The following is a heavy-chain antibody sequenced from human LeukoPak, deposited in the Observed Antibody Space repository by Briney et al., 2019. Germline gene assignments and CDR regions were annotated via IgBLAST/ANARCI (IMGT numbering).Heavy chain of an antibody. CDR3: ARDHRWGTVTTPGNYGMDV. Sequence: GASVKVSCKASGYTFTSYGISWVRQAPGQGLEWMGWISAYNGNTNYAQKLQGRATMTTDTSTSTAYMELRSLRSDDTAVYYCARDHRWGTVTTPGNYGMDVWGQGTTVTVSS. J-gene: IGHJ6*02. D-gene: IGHD4-17*01. CDR1: GYTFTSYG. V-gene: IGHV1-18*01. CDR2: ISAYNGNT.